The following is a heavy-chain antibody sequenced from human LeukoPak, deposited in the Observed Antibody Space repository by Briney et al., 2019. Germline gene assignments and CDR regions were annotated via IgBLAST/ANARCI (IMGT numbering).Heavy chain of an antibody. D-gene: IGHD3-10*01. CDR3: ARPMVRGVSDY. CDR1: GGSFSGYY. V-gene: IGHV4-34*01. CDR2: INHSGST. J-gene: IGHJ4*02. Sequence: SETRSLTCAVYGGSFSGYYWSWIRQPPGKGLEWIGEINHSGSTNYNPSLKSRVTISVDTSKNQFSLKLSSVTAADTAVYYCARPMVRGVSDYWGQGTLVTVSS.